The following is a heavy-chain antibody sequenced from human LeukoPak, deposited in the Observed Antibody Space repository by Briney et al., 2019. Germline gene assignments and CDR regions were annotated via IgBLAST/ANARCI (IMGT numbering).Heavy chain of an antibody. V-gene: IGHV1-2*02. D-gene: IGHD1-7*01. CDR2: INPNSGGT. CDR1: GYTFTGYY. CDR3: ARGRAGTNY. Sequence: ASVKVSCKASGYTFTGYYVHWVRQAPGQGLEWMGWINPNSGGTDYAQKFQGRVTMTRNTSISTAYMELSSLRSEDTAVYYCARGRAGTNYWGQGTLVTVSS. J-gene: IGHJ4*02.